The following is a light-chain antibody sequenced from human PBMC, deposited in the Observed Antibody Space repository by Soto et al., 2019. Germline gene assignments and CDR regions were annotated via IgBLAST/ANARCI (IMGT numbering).Light chain of an antibody. CDR1: SSNIGSNY. J-gene: IGLJ1*01. CDR2: RNN. CDR3: AAWDDSLSGPSYV. V-gene: IGLV1-47*01. Sequence: QSVLTQPPSASGTPGQRVTISCSGSSSNIGSNYVYWYQQLPGTAPKLLIYRNNQRPSGVPDRFSGSKSGTSASLAISGIRSEDEADYYCAAWDDSLSGPSYVFGTGTKVTVL.